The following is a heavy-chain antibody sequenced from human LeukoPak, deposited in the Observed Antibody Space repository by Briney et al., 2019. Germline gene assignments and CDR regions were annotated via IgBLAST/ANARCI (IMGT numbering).Heavy chain of an antibody. J-gene: IGHJ6*03. CDR2: IGTSSTTI. D-gene: IGHD6-25*01. V-gene: IGHV3-48*01. Sequence: GGSLRLSCAASGFTFSSYTMNWVRQPPGKGLEWVSNIGTSSTTIYYAGSVKGRFTISRDNAKNSLYLQMNSLRADDTAVYYCARFAAGGSYYYYMDVWGKGTTVTVSS. CDR3: ARFAAGGSYYYYMDV. CDR1: GFTFSSYT.